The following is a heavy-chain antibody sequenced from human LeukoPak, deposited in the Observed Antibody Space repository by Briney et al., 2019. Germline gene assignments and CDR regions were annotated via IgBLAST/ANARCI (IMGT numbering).Heavy chain of an antibody. V-gene: IGHV3-30*04. CDR3: AREGYMATIWGYFDY. Sequence: PGGSLRLSCAASGFTFSSYAMHWVRQAPGKGLEWVALISYDGSNKYYADSVKGRFTISRDNSKNTLYLQMTSLRAEDTAVYYCAREGYMATIWGYFDYWGQGTLVTVSS. CDR1: GFTFSSYA. CDR2: ISYDGSNK. J-gene: IGHJ4*02. D-gene: IGHD5-24*01.